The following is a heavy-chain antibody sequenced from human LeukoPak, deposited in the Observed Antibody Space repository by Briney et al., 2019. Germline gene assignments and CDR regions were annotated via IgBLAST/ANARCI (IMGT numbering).Heavy chain of an antibody. Sequence: PGGSLRLSCAASGFTFSSYSMNWVRQAPGKGLEWVSFISSSSNYKYYADSVKGRITISRDNAKNPLYLQMNSLRAEDTAVYYCTRVGSGGYYFDYWGQGTLVTVSS. CDR2: ISSSSNYK. D-gene: IGHD2-15*01. J-gene: IGHJ4*02. V-gene: IGHV3-21*01. CDR1: GFTFSSYS. CDR3: TRVGSGGYYFDY.